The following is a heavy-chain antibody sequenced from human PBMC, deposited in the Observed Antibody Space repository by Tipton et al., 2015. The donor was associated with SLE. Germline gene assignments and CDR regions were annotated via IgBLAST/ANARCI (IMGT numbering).Heavy chain of an antibody. Sequence: QLVQSGAEVKKPGASVKVSCKASGYTFTSYGITWVRQAPGQGLEWMGWISAYNGNTNYAPKLQGRVTMTTDTSTNTAYMELRSLRSDYTPVYYCARVEWLGDYWGQGTLVTVSS. CDR3: ARVEWLGDY. CDR1: GYTFTSYG. J-gene: IGHJ4*02. V-gene: IGHV1-18*01. CDR2: ISAYNGNT. D-gene: IGHD5-12*01.